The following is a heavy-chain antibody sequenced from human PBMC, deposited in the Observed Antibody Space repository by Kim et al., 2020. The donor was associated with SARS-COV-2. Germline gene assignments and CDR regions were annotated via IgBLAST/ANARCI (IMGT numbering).Heavy chain of an antibody. V-gene: IGHV4-34*01. D-gene: IGHD6-19*01. Sequence: SETLSLTCAVYGGSFSGYYWSWIRQPPGKGLEWIGEINHSGSTNYNPSLKSRVTISVDTSKNQFSLKRSSVTAADTAVYYCARRRSGWRRGPPAYNWFDPWGQGALVTVSS. CDR1: GGSFSGYY. J-gene: IGHJ5*02. CDR3: ARRRSGWRRGPPAYNWFDP. CDR2: INHSGST.